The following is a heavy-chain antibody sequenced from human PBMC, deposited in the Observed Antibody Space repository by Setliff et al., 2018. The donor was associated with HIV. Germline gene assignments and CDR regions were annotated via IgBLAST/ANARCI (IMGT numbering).Heavy chain of an antibody. D-gene: IGHD3-22*01. CDR2: INHSGSS. CDR1: GESFRGHF. CDR3: ARAPYYYASSYYTP. J-gene: IGHJ3*01. V-gene: IGHV4-34*01. Sequence: PSETLSLTCVVNGESFRGHFWTWIRQSPGKGLEWIGEINHSGSSNYNPSLKGRVTISVDTSNNQFSLKLSSVTAAGTAVYYCARAPYYYASSYYTPWGQGTMVTVSS.